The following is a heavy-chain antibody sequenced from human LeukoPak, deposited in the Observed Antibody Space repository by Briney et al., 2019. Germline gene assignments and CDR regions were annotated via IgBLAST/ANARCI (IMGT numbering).Heavy chain of an antibody. J-gene: IGHJ3*02. CDR2: IWYDGSNK. CDR3: ARESSDAFDI. CDR1: GFSFSSYG. V-gene: IGHV3-33*01. Sequence: GGSLRLSCAASGFSFSSYGMHWVRQAPGKGLEWVAVIWYDGSNKYYADPVKGRFTISRDNSKNMLYLQLNSLRAEDTAVFYCARESSDAFDIWGQGTMVTVSS.